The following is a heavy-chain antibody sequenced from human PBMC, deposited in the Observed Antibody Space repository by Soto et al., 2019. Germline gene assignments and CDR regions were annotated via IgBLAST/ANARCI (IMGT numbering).Heavy chain of an antibody. CDR1: GGSFSGYD. CDR3: ARGVLRYYYYGMDV. CDR2: INHSGST. J-gene: IGHJ6*02. V-gene: IGHV4-34*01. Sequence: PSETLSLTCAVYGGSFSGYDWSWIRQPPGKGLEWIGEINHSGSTNYNPSLKSRVTISVDTSKNQFSLKLSSVTAADTAVYYCARGVLRYYYYGMDVWGQGTTLTVSS.